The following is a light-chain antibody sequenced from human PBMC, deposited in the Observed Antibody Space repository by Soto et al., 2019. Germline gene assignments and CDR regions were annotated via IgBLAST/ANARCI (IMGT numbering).Light chain of an antibody. CDR2: DAS. V-gene: IGKV3-15*01. J-gene: IGKJ5*01. CDR3: RHYHGWPIT. Sequence: EIVMTQSPAPLSVSPGDGATASFRASQSVSSHLAWYQHKPGQAPRLLFYDASTRATGIPARFSGSGSGTEFTLTISSLQSEDFAVYYCRHYHGWPITFGQGTRLEIK. CDR1: QSVSSH.